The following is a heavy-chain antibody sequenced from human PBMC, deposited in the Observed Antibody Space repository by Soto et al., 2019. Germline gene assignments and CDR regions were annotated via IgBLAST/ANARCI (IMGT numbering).Heavy chain of an antibody. D-gene: IGHD4-4*01. CDR2: IYYSGST. J-gene: IGHJ6*02. CDR1: GGSISSGDYY. CDR3: ARGRDYSNYYYYGTDV. V-gene: IGHV4-30-4*01. Sequence: SETLSLTCSVSGGSISSGDYYWSWIRQPPGKGLEWIGYIYYSGSTYYNPSLKSRVTISVDTSKNQFSLKLSSVTAADTAVYYCARGRDYSNYYYYGTDVWGQGTRGIASS.